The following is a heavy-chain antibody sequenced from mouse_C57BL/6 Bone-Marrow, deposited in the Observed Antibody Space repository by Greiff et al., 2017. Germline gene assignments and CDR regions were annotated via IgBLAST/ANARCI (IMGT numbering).Heavy chain of an antibody. CDR1: GYTFTDYN. D-gene: IGHD4-1*01. CDR3: ARRELLGPAYWYFDV. Sequence: VQLQQSGPELVKPGASVKIPCKASGYTFTDYNMDWVKQSHGKSLEWIGDINPNNGGTIYNQKFKGKATLTVDKSSSTAYMELRSLTSEDTAVYYCARRELLGPAYWYFDVWGTGTTVTVSS. CDR2: INPNNGGT. V-gene: IGHV1-18*01. J-gene: IGHJ1*03.